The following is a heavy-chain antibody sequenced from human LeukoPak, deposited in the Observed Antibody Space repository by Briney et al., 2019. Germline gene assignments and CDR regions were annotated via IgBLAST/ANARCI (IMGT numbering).Heavy chain of an antibody. CDR3: AKSEAPGYSSGWSLGESYYFDY. CDR2: ISSSAAGT. D-gene: IGHD6-19*01. Sequence: GGSLRLSCAASGFTFSIYAMNWVRQAPGKGLEWVSGISSSAAGTYYADSVKGRFTISRDNSRNTLYLQMNSLRAEDTAVYYCAKSEAPGYSSGWSLGESYYFDYWGQVTLVTVSS. J-gene: IGHJ4*02. V-gene: IGHV3-23*01. CDR1: GFTFSIYA.